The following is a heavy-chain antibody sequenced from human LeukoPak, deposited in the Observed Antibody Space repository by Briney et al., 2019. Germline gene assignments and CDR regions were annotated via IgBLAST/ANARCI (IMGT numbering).Heavy chain of an antibody. J-gene: IGHJ4*02. D-gene: IGHD5-18*01. V-gene: IGHV3-30*02. Sequence: GXXLXLSWAASGFTFSSYGMHWVRQAPGKGMEWVAFIRYDGSNKYYADSVKGRFTISRDNSKNTLYLQMNSLRAEDTAVYYCAKGGYSYGYFDYWGQGTLVTVSS. CDR2: IRYDGSNK. CDR1: GFTFSSYG. CDR3: AKGGYSYGYFDY.